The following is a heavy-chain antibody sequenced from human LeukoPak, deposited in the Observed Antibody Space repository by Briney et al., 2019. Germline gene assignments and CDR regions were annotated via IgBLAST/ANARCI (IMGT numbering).Heavy chain of an antibody. CDR3: ARGGGLDV. V-gene: IGHV3-7*03. D-gene: IGHD3-16*01. Sequence: GGSLRLSCAASRLTFSNYLMNWVRQAPGKGLEWVADIKQDGSEKYYVDSVKGRFTISRDNAKNSLYLQMNSLRADDTAVYFCARGGGLDVWGQGATVTVSS. CDR1: RLTFSNYL. CDR2: IKQDGSEK. J-gene: IGHJ6*02.